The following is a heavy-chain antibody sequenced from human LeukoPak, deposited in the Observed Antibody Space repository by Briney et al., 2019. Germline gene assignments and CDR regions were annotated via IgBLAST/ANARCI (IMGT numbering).Heavy chain of an antibody. CDR1: GYTFTGYY. Sequence: SCKASGYTFTGYYMHWVRQAPGKGLEWVAVISYDGSNKYYADSVKGRFTISRDNSNNTLFLHLNSLRGEDTAVYYCTRNSGWYGLSWGQGTLVTVSS. D-gene: IGHD6-19*01. CDR2: ISYDGSNK. V-gene: IGHV3-33*05. J-gene: IGHJ1*01. CDR3: TRNSGWYGLS.